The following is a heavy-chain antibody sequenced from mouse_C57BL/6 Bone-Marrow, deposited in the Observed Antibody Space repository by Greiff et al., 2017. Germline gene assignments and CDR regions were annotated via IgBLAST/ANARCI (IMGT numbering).Heavy chain of an antibody. Sequence: QVQLQQPGAELVMPGASVKLSCKASGYTFTSYWMHWVKQTPGQGLEWIGEIDPSDSYTNYNPTFKGKSTLTVDKSSSTAYMQLSSLTSEDSAVYYCAREGSTMVPYYFDYWGQGTTLTVSA. CDR1: GYTFTSYW. V-gene: IGHV1-69*01. J-gene: IGHJ2*01. D-gene: IGHD2-2*01. CDR3: AREGSTMVPYYFDY. CDR2: IDPSDSYT.